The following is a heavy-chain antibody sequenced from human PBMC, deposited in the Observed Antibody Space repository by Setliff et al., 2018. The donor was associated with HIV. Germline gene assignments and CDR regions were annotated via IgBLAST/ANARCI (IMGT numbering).Heavy chain of an antibody. Sequence: SETLSLTCAVYGGSFSGYYWSWIRQPPGKGLEWIGEINHSGSTNYNPSLKSRVTMSVDTSKNQFSLKLSSVTAADTAVYYCARGNDRNGYYINWFDPWGQGTLVTVSS. CDR2: INHSGST. CDR1: GGSFSGYY. V-gene: IGHV4-34*01. CDR3: ARGNDRNGYYINWFDP. J-gene: IGHJ5*02. D-gene: IGHD3-22*01.